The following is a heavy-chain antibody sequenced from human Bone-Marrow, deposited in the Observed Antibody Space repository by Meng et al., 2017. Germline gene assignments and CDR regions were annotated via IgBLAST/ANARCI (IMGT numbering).Heavy chain of an antibody. J-gene: IGHJ5*02. Sequence: GESLKISCAASGFTFSNAWMSWVRQAPGQGLEWVSVIYSGGITYYGDSVKGRFTISRDNSKNTLYLQMNSLRPEDTAVYYCARFLGSGTYTDWFDPWGQGTLVTVSS. CDR3: ARFLGSGTYTDWFDP. D-gene: IGHD3-10*01. CDR1: GFTFSNAW. CDR2: IYSGGIT. V-gene: IGHV3-66*02.